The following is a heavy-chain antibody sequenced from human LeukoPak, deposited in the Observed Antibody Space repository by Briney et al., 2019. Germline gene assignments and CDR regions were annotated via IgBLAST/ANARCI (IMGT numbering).Heavy chain of an antibody. CDR3: ARENIVVVPDYYYYYGMDV. CDR2: INPNSGGT. J-gene: IGHJ6*02. Sequence: ASVKVSCKASGYTFTGYYMHWVRQAPGQGLEWMGWINPNSGGTNYAQKFQGRVTMTRDTSISTAYMELSRLGSDDTAVYYCARENIVVVPDYYYYYGMDVWGQGTTVTVSS. D-gene: IGHD2-2*01. CDR1: GYTFTGYY. V-gene: IGHV1-2*02.